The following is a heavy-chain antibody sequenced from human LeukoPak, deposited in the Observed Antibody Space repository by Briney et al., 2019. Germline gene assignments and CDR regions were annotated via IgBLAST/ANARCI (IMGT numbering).Heavy chain of an antibody. J-gene: IGHJ4*02. CDR1: GFTFSSYA. CDR3: AKGVDSYYENSGYWDDY. Sequence: GGSLRLSCAASGFTFSSYAMSWVRQAPGKGLEWVSAISGSGGGTYYADSVKGRFTISRDNSKNTLYLQMNSLRAEDTAVYYCAKGVDSYYENSGYWDDYWGQGTLVTVSS. CDR2: ISGSGGGT. V-gene: IGHV3-23*01. D-gene: IGHD3-22*01.